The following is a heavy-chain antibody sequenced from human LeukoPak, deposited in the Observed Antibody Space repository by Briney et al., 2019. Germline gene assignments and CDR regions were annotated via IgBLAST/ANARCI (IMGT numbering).Heavy chain of an antibody. CDR2: IYRDDST. D-gene: IGHD1/OR15-1a*01. CDR3: ARELREHGVFDI. CDR1: GFAVSRNY. V-gene: IGHV3-53*01. J-gene: IGHJ3*02. Sequence: PGGSLRLSCAASGFAVSRNYMSWVRQAPGKGLEWVSEIYRDDSTYYAASVKGRFSIFRDNSKNTVYLQMNSLSADDTAVYYCARELREHGVFDIRGQGTMVTVSS.